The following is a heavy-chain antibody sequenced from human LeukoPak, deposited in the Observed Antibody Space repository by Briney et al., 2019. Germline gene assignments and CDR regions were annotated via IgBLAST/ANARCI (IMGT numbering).Heavy chain of an antibody. CDR2: IYTSGST. CDR1: GGSISSYY. J-gene: IGHJ6*03. V-gene: IGHV4-4*09. CDR3: ARGGEGATPYYYYMDV. Sequence: SETLSLTRTVSGGSISSYYWSWIRQPPGKGLEWIGYIYTSGSTNYNPSLKSRVTISVDTSKNQFSLKLSSVTAADTAVYYCARGGEGATPYYYYMDVWGKGTTVTVSS. D-gene: IGHD1-26*01.